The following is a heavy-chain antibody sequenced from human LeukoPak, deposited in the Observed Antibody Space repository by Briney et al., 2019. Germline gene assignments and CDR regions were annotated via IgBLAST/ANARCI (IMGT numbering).Heavy chain of an antibody. V-gene: IGHV4-61*02. CDR1: GGSISSGSYY. Sequence: PSETLSLTCTVSGGSISSGSYYWSWIRQPVGKGLEWIGRIYTSGSTNYNPSLKSRVTISVDTSKNQFSLKVNSVTAADTAMYYCARASGSPAFPFDYWGQGTLVTVSS. J-gene: IGHJ4*02. D-gene: IGHD2/OR15-2a*01. CDR3: ARASGSPAFPFDY. CDR2: IYTSGST.